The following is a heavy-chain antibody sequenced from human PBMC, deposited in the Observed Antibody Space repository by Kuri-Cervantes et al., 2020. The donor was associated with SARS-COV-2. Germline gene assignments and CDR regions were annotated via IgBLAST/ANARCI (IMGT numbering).Heavy chain of an antibody. Sequence: SETLSLTCTVSDGSISNYYWSWIRQPPGKGLEWIGYIYHSGSTNYNPSLNSRVTISIDTSKNQFALRLSTVTAADTAVYYCAGSTPFRRLVVISQGGAFDIWGQGTMVTVSS. CDR1: DGSISNYY. CDR3: AGSTPFRRLVVISQGGAFDI. V-gene: IGHV4-59*01. J-gene: IGHJ3*02. CDR2: IYHSGST. D-gene: IGHD3-22*01.